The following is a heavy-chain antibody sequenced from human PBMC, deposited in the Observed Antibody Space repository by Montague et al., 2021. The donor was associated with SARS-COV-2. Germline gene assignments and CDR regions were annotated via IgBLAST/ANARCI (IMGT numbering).Heavy chain of an antibody. D-gene: IGHD3-22*01. J-gene: IGHJ4*02. V-gene: IGHV4-34*01. CDR1: GGSFNDYY. CDR3: ARGHQGVAMIVVVMIGAEYYFDY. Sequence: SETLSLTCAVYGGSFNDYYWSWIRQPPGKGLEWIGEINHGGITSYSPSLKSRVTISADTSKNQFSPKLKSVTAADTANYYCARGHQGVAMIVVVMIGAEYYFDYWGQGSLVTVSS. CDR2: INHGGIT.